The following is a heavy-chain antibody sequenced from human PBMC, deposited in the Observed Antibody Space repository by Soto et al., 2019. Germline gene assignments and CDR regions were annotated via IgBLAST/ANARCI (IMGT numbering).Heavy chain of an antibody. Sequence: LGGYLRLSCAASGFTFDDYAMHWVRQAPGKGLEWVSGISWNSGSIGYADSVKGRFTISRDNAKNSLYLQMNSLRAEDTALYYCAKGGDPMVVAATPVNYYYYGMDVWGQGTTVTVSS. CDR2: ISWNSGSI. CDR1: GFTFDDYA. V-gene: IGHV3-9*01. CDR3: AKGGDPMVVAATPVNYYYYGMDV. J-gene: IGHJ6*02. D-gene: IGHD2-15*01.